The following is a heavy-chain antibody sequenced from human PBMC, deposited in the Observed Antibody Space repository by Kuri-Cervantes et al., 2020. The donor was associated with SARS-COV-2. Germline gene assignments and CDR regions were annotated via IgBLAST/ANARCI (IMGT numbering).Heavy chain of an antibody. J-gene: IGHJ4*02. V-gene: IGHV4-39*07. Sequence: SETLSLTCTVSGGSISSSSYYWGWIRQPPGKGLEWIGSIYYSGSTYYNPSLNSRVTMSVDTSKNQFSLKLSSVTAADTAVYFCARGAAVAATCFDYWGQGTLVTVSS. CDR3: ARGAAVAATCFDY. CDR1: GGSISSSSYY. CDR2: IYYSGST. D-gene: IGHD6-19*01.